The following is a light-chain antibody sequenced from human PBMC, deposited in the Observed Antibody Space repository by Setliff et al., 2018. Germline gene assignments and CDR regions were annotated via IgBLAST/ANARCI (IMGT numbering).Light chain of an antibody. CDR2: DVT. CDR1: SSDVGGYNY. Sequence: QSVLTQPASVSGSPGQWITISYSGTSSDVGGYNYVSWYQQHPGKAPKLMIYDVTNRPSGISNRFSGSKSGNTASLTISGLQAEDDADYYCSSYTTSGTYVFGTGTKVTVL. CDR3: SSYTTSGTYV. V-gene: IGLV2-14*03. J-gene: IGLJ1*01.